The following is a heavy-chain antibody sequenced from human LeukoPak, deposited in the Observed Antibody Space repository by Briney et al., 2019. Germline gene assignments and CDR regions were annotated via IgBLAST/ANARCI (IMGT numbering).Heavy chain of an antibody. V-gene: IGHV3-23*01. CDR1: GFTFSSYA. CDR3: AKEIWPTVTTPGWTYFDY. J-gene: IGHJ4*02. D-gene: IGHD4-17*01. CDR2: ISGSGGST. Sequence: PGGSLRLSCAASGFTFSSYAMSWVRQAPGKGLEWVSAISGSGGSTYYADSVKGRCTISRDNSKNTLYLQMNSRRTEDTAVYDCAKEIWPTVTTPGWTYFDYWGQGTLVTVSS.